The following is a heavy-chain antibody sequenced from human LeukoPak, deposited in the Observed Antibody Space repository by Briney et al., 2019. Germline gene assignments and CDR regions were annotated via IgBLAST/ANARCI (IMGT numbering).Heavy chain of an antibody. J-gene: IGHJ4*02. Sequence: GASVKVSCKVSGYTLTELSMHCVRQAPGKGLEWMGGFDPEDGETIYAQKFQGRVTMTEDTSTDTAYMELSSLRSEDTAVYYCPTAQGIAAAGGAVYFDYWGQGTLVTVSS. CDR2: FDPEDGET. CDR1: GYTLTELS. D-gene: IGHD6-13*01. CDR3: PTAQGIAAAGGAVYFDY. V-gene: IGHV1-24*01.